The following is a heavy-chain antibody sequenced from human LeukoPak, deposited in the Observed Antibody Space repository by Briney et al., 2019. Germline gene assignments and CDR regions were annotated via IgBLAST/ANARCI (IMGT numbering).Heavy chain of an antibody. V-gene: IGHV1-69*13. D-gene: IGHD2-2*01. J-gene: IGHJ4*02. CDR2: IIPIFGTA. CDR3: ARAYCSSTSCYPFDY. CDR1: GGTFSSYA. Sequence: SVKVSCKASGGTFSSYAISWVRQAPGQGLEWMGGIIPIFGTANYAQKFQGRVTITADESTSTAYMELSSLRSEDTAVYYCARAYCSSTSCYPFDYWGQGTLVTVSS.